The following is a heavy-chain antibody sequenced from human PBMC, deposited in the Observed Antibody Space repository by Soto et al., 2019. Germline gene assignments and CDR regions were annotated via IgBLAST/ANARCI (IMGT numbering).Heavy chain of an antibody. D-gene: IGHD3-10*01. CDR3: ARAGENYGSGTFSPPLRYYFNS. CDR2: INPSGGRT. Sequence: QVQLVQSGTEVKKPGASVNVSCKASGYTFTTHYMHWVRQAPGQGLEWMGIINPSGGRTTYALKFQGRVTMTSDTSTNTVYVELTSLRSEDTAIYFCARAGENYGSGTFSPPLRYYFNSWGQGNLVTVSS. J-gene: IGHJ4*02. CDR1: GYTFTTHY. V-gene: IGHV1-46*01.